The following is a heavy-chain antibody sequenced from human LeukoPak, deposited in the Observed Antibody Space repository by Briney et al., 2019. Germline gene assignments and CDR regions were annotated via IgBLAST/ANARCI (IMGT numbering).Heavy chain of an antibody. CDR1: GFTFSSYG. J-gene: IGHJ6*03. CDR3: AKGRGYYYYNMDV. V-gene: IGHV3-33*06. Sequence: GGSLRLSCAASGFTFSSYGMHWVRQAPGKGLEWVAVIWYDGTNKYYADSVKGRSTISRDNSKNTLYLQMNSLRAEDTVVYYCAKGRGYYYYNMDVWGKGTTVTVSS. CDR2: IWYDGTNK.